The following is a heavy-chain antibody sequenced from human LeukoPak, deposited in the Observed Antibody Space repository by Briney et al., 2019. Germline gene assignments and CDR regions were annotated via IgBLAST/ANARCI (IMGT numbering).Heavy chain of an antibody. CDR2: INGGGDNA. V-gene: IGHV3-23*01. J-gene: IGHJ4*02. CDR3: AKTNGYFDS. Sequence: GGSLRLSCAASGFTFSNYAMTWLRQAPGKGLECVSGINGGGDNAYYTNSVKGRFTISRDNSKNTLYLQMSSLRAEDTAVYYYAKTNGYFDSWGQGTLVTVSS. CDR1: GFTFSNYA.